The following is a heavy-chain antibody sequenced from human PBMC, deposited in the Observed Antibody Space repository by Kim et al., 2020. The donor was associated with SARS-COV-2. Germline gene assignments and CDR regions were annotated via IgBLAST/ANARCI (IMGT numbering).Heavy chain of an antibody. CDR3: AALRDYSNYGFDY. CDR1: GYTFTGYY. D-gene: IGHD4-4*01. J-gene: IGHJ4*02. CDR2: INPNSGGT. V-gene: IGHV1-2*06. Sequence: ASVKVSCKASGYTFTGYYMHWVRQAPGQGLEWMGRINPNSGGTNYAQKFQGRVTMTRDTSISTAYMELSRLRSDDTAVYYCAALRDYSNYGFDYWGQGTLVTVSP.